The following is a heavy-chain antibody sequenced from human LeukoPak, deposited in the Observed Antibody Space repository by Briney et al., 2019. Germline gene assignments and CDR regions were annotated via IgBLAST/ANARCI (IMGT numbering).Heavy chain of an antibody. CDR1: GFTFSSYA. D-gene: IGHD5-18*01. V-gene: IGHV3-23*01. CDR2: ISGSGGST. CDR3: AKRGPIQPQILDKYNWFDP. J-gene: IGHJ5*02. Sequence: GGSLRLSCAASGFTFSSYAMSWVRQARGKGLEWVTAISGSGGSTYYADSVKGRFNISRDNSKNTLYLQMNSLRAEDTAVYYCAKRGPIQPQILDKYNWFDPWGQRTLVSVSS.